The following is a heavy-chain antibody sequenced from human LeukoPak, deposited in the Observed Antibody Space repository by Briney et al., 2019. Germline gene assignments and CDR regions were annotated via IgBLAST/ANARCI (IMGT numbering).Heavy chain of an antibody. Sequence: PSETLSLTCTVSGGSISSSSYYWGWIRQPPGKGLEWIGSIYYSGSTYYNPSLKSRVTISVDTSKNQFSLKLSSVTAADTAVYYCARPHTAVAGYYFDYWGQGALVTVSS. J-gene: IGHJ4*02. D-gene: IGHD6-19*01. V-gene: IGHV4-39*07. CDR1: GGSISSSSYY. CDR3: ARPHTAVAGYYFDY. CDR2: IYYSGST.